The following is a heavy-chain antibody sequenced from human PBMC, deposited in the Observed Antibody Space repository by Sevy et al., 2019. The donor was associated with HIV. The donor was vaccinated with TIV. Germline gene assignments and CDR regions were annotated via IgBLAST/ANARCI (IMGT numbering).Heavy chain of an antibody. D-gene: IGHD3-3*01. J-gene: IGHJ3*02. CDR1: GFTFSSYS. CDR2: ISSSSSYI. CDR3: ARDNYGTIFGVVIRDDAFAI. V-gene: IGHV3-21*01. Sequence: GGSLRLSCAASGFTFSSYSMNWVRQAPGKGLEWVSSISSSSSYIYYADSVKGRFTISRDNAKNSLYLQMNSLRAEDSAVYYCARDNYGTIFGVVIRDDAFAIWGQGTMVTDSS.